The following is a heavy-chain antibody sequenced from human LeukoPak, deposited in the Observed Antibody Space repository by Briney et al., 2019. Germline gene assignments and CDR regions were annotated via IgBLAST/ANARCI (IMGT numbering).Heavy chain of an antibody. D-gene: IGHD3-3*01. CDR3: ATAFPTIFGVVNDAFDI. V-gene: IGHV4-59*01. CDR2: IYYSGST. Sequence: SETLSLTCTVSGGSISSYYWSWIRQPPGKGLEWIGYIYYSGSTDYNPSLKSRVTISVDTSKNQFSLKLSSVTAADTAVYYCATAFPTIFGVVNDAFDIWGQGTMVTVSS. J-gene: IGHJ3*02. CDR1: GGSISSYY.